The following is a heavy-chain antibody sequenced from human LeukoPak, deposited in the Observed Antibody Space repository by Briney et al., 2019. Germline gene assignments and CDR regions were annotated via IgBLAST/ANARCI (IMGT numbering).Heavy chain of an antibody. V-gene: IGHV4-4*09. D-gene: IGHD2-2*02. CDR2: IYTSGST. J-gene: IGHJ6*03. CDR3: ARHRRVVVPAAIISGYYYYMDV. Sequence: SETLSLTCTVSGGSISSYYWSWIRQPPGKGLEWIGYIYTSGSTNYNPSLKSRVTISVDTSKNQFSLKLSSVTAADTAVYYCARHRRVVVPAAIISGYYYYMDVWCKGTTVTVSS. CDR1: GGSISSYY.